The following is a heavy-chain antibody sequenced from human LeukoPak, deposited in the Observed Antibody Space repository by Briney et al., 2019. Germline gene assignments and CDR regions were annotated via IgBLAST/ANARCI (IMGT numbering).Heavy chain of an antibody. V-gene: IGHV4-59*12. Sequence: PSETLSLTCTVSGGSISSYYWSWIRQPPGKGLEWIGYIYYSGSTNYNPSLKSRVTISVDKSKNQFSLKLSSVTAADTAVYYCARRIAVAGTHDYWGQGTLVTVSS. CDR2: IYYSGST. CDR3: ARRIAVAGTHDY. CDR1: GGSISSYY. J-gene: IGHJ4*02. D-gene: IGHD6-19*01.